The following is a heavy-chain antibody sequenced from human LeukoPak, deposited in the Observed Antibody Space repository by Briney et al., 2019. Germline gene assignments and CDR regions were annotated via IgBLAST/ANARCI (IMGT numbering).Heavy chain of an antibody. CDR1: GFTVSGNC. CDR2: ISSGGDTA. J-gene: IGHJ4*02. CDR3: ARDLSGYNYGQPFDS. D-gene: IGHD5-18*01. Sequence: AGGSLRLSCAVSGFTVSGNCMNWVRQAPGKGLEWLSYISSGGDTAFYADSVRGRFTISRDNPKNSLFLQMDSLRDEDTAVYYCARDLSGYNYGQPFDSWGQGTLVTVSS. V-gene: IGHV3-48*02.